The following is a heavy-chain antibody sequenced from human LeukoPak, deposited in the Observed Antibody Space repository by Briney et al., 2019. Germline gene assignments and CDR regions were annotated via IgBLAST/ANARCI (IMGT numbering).Heavy chain of an antibody. CDR2: ISAYNGNT. Sequence: ASVKVSCKASGYTFTGYYMHWVRQAPGQGLEWMGWISAYNGNTNYAQKLQGRVTMTTDTSTSTAYMELRSLRSDDTAVYYCARLRWLSELYFDYWGQGTLVTVSS. CDR3: ARLRWLSELYFDY. J-gene: IGHJ4*02. CDR1: GYTFTGYY. V-gene: IGHV1-18*04. D-gene: IGHD6-19*01.